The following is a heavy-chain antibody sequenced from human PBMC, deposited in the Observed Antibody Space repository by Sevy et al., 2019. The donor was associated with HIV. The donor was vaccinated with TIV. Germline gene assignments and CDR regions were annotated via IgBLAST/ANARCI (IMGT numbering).Heavy chain of an antibody. CDR2: IIPIFGTA. Sequence: ASVKVSCKASGGTFSSYAISWVRQAPGQGLEWMGGIIPIFGTANYAQKFQGRVTITADESTSTAYMELSSLRSEDTAVYYCGVSSIAARPPQGGDDAFDIWGQGTMVTDSS. V-gene: IGHV1-69*13. J-gene: IGHJ3*02. CDR3: GVSSIAARPPQGGDDAFDI. CDR1: GGTFSSYA. D-gene: IGHD6-6*01.